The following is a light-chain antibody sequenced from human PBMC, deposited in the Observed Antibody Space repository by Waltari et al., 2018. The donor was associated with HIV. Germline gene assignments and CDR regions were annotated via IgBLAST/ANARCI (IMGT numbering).Light chain of an antibody. V-gene: IGLV2-14*01. CDR2: EVS. Sequence: QSALTQPAPVSASPGQSITISCSGPDFDIYGYTFVSWFQHHPGKAPKVIIYEVSNRPSGVSYRFSGSKSGNTASLTISGLQPEDEAEYFCISYISSSTPVFGGGTKLTVL. CDR3: ISYISSSTPV. J-gene: IGLJ3*02. CDR1: DFDIYGYTF.